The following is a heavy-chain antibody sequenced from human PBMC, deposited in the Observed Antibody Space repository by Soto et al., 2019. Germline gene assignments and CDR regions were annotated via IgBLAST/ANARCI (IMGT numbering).Heavy chain of an antibody. Sequence: LRLSCRVSGFTFNNSGMHWVRQAPGKGLEWMAVISYDGSDKYYADSVKGRVIISRDNSKNTLNLEMNSLRAEDTAIYYCVKDRVPGAYGNYYGMDVWGQGTTVTVSS. J-gene: IGHJ6*02. CDR1: GFTFNNSG. CDR2: ISYDGSDK. CDR3: VKDRVPGAYGNYYGMDV. D-gene: IGHD5-12*01. V-gene: IGHV3-30*18.